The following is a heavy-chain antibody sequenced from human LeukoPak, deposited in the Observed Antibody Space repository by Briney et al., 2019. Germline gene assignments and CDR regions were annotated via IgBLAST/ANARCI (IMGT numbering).Heavy chain of an antibody. J-gene: IGHJ5*02. CDR3: ARGGWTSIWT. D-gene: IGHD1-1*01. V-gene: IGHV6-1*01. CDR1: GDSVSSNSAA. CDR2: TYYRSKWYN. Sequence: SQTLSLTCAISGDSVSSNSAAWHWIRQSPSRGLEWLGRTYYRSKWYNDYAISAKSRITINPDTSKNQFSLQLTSVSPEDTAVYYCARGGWTSIWTWGQGTLVTVSS.